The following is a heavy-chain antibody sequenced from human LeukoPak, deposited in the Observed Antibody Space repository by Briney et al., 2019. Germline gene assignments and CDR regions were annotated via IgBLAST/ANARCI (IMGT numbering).Heavy chain of an antibody. V-gene: IGHV3-21*01. D-gene: IGHD4-23*01. CDR2: ISSGSHYI. CDR1: GFTFSSYT. CDR3: ATPPSVTWFDP. Sequence: PGGSLRHSCVASGFTFSSYTMNWVRQAPGRGLEWVSSISSGSHYIYYADSVRGRFTISRDDAENSLHLHMSSLRAEDTAVYYCATPPSVTWFDPWGQGTLVTVSS. J-gene: IGHJ5*02.